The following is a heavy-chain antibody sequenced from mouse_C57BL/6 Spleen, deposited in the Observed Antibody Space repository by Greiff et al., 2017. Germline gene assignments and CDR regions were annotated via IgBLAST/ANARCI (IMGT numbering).Heavy chain of an antibody. V-gene: IGHV1-82*01. J-gene: IGHJ2*01. Sequence: QVQLQQSGPELVKPGASVKISCKASGYAFSSSWMNWVKQRPGKGLEWIGRIYPGDGDTTYNGKFKGKATLTADKSSSTAYMQLSSLTSEDSAVYFCARGILRALDYWGQGTTLTVSS. D-gene: IGHD1-1*01. CDR1: GYAFSSSW. CDR2: IYPGDGDT. CDR3: ARGILRALDY.